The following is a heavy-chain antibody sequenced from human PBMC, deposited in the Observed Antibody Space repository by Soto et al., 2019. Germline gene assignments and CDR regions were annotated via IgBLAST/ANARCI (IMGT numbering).Heavy chain of an antibody. Sequence: GGSLRLSCAASGFTFSSYAMHWVRQAPGKGLEWVAVISYDGSNKYYADSVKGRFTISRDNSKNTLYLQMNSLRAEDTAVYYCAKDPRGKTYYFDYWGQGTLVTVSS. CDR2: ISYDGSNK. V-gene: IGHV3-30-3*01. J-gene: IGHJ4*02. CDR1: GFTFSSYA. CDR3: AKDPRGKTYYFDY.